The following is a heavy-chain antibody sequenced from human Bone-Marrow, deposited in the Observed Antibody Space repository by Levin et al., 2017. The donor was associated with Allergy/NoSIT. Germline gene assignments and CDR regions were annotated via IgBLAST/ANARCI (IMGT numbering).Heavy chain of an antibody. V-gene: IGHV1-8*01. D-gene: IGHD3-3*01. CDR3: AGGHYGFWSGYYISPPLLFDY. J-gene: IGHJ4*02. Sequence: GESLKIPCQASGYTFTSYDINWVRQATGQGLEWMGWMNPNSGNTGYAQKFQGRVTMTRNTSISTAYMELSSLRSGDTAVYYCAGGHYGFWSGYYISPPLLFDYWGQGTLVTVSS. CDR2: MNPNSGNT. CDR1: GYTFTSYD.